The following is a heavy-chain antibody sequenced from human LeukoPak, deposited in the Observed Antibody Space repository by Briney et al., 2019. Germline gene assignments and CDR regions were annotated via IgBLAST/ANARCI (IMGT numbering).Heavy chain of an antibody. V-gene: IGHV3-64*01. J-gene: IGHJ6*02. CDR1: GFTFSSYA. CDR3: ASALWNTYYGMDV. D-gene: IGHD1/OR15-1a*01. Sequence: GGSLRLSCAASGFTFSSYAMHWVRQAPGKGLEYVSAISSNGGSTYYANSVRGRFTISRDNSKNTLYLQMNSLRAEDTAVYYCASALWNTYYGMDVWGQGTTVTVSS. CDR2: ISSNGGST.